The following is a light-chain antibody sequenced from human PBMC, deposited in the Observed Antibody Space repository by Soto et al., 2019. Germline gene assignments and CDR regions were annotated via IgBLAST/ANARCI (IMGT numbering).Light chain of an antibody. V-gene: IGKV1-39*01. CDR1: QSIMRS. J-gene: IGKJ2*01. CDR3: QQSYSTPYT. Sequence: DIQMTQSPSSLSASVGDRLTITCRASQSIMRSLNWYQHKPGKAPNLLIYTASNLQSGVTSRFSGSGSGTDFTLTISSLQPEDFATYYCQQSYSTPYTFGQGTKLEI. CDR2: TAS.